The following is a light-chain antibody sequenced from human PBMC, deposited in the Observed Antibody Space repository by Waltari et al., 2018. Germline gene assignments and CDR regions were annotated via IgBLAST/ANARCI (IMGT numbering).Light chain of an antibody. CDR3: MQALQTPLT. Sequence: DIVMTQSPLSLPVTPGEPASISCRSSQSLLNTNGYNYLDWYLQKPGQSPQLLISLGSDRASWVPDRFSGSGSGTDFTLRISRVEADDVGVYYCMQALQTPLTFGGGTKVEI. J-gene: IGKJ4*01. V-gene: IGKV2-28*01. CDR2: LGS. CDR1: QSLLNTNGYNY.